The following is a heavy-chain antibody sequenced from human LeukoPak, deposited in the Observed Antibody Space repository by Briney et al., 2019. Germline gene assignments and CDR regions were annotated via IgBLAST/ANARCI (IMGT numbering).Heavy chain of an antibody. CDR1: GFTFSSYS. CDR3: VRDRGWLSNPGYFDY. Sequence: TGGSLRLSCAASGFTFSSYSMNWVRQAPGKGLEWVSYISSNGSTIYYADSVKGRFTISRDNPKKSLYLQMNSLRAEDTAVYYCVRDRGWLSNPGYFDYWGRGTLVTVSS. V-gene: IGHV3-48*04. J-gene: IGHJ4*02. D-gene: IGHD3-22*01. CDR2: ISSNGSTI.